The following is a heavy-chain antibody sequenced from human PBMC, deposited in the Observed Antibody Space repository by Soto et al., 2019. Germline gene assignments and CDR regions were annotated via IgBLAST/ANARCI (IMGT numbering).Heavy chain of an antibody. CDR3: ARRDSSGLYNY. V-gene: IGHV4-4*02. CDR1: SGSISSSNW. D-gene: IGHD6-19*01. Sequence: QVQLQESGPGLVKPSGTLSLTCAVSSGSISSSNWWSWVRQPPGKGLEWLGEIYHSGSTNYNPSLNGRVTISVDKSRTQSSLKLSSVAAADTAVYYWARRDSSGLYNYWRQGTLVTVSS. CDR2: IYHSGST. J-gene: IGHJ4*02.